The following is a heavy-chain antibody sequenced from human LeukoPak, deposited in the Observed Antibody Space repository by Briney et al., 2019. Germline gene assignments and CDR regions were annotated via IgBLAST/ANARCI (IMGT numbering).Heavy chain of an antibody. D-gene: IGHD2-2*01. CDR1: GFTFSSYA. J-gene: IGHJ1*01. CDR2: ISYDGSNK. V-gene: IGHV3-30-3*01. CDR3: ARERDVVVPAATLQH. Sequence: GRSLRLSCAASGFTFSSYAMHWVRQAPGKGLEWVAVISYDGSNKYYADSEKGRFTISRDNSKNTLYLQMNSLRAEDTAVYYCARERDVVVPAATLQHWGQGTLVTVSS.